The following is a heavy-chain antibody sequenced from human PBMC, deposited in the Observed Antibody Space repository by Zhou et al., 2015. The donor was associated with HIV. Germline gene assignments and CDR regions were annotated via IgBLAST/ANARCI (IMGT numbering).Heavy chain of an antibody. Sequence: QVQLVESGGGVVQPGRSLRLSCEASGFTFSYYGMHWVRQAPGKGLEWVAVIWYDGSDKYYGDSVKGRFTVSRDNSKNTLYLQMNSLRVGDTAVYYCARDRGYSYGYFDYWGQGTLVTVSS. CDR1: GFTFSYYG. CDR3: ARDRGYSYGYFDY. D-gene: IGHD5-18*01. CDR2: IWYDGSDK. V-gene: IGHV3-33*01. J-gene: IGHJ4*02.